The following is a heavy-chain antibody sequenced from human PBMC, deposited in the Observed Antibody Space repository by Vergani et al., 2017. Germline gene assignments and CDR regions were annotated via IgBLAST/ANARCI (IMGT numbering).Heavy chain of an antibody. CDR1: GYTFTSYG. CDR2: IIPIFGTA. V-gene: IGHV1-69*13. Sequence: QVQLVQSGAEVKKPGASVKVSCKASGYTFTSYGISWVRQAPGQGLEWMGGIIPIFGTANYAQKFQGRVTITADESTSTAYMELSSLRSEDTAVYYCARNSGSYLVGHGAFDIWGQGTMVTVSS. D-gene: IGHD1-26*01. J-gene: IGHJ3*02. CDR3: ARNSGSYLVGHGAFDI.